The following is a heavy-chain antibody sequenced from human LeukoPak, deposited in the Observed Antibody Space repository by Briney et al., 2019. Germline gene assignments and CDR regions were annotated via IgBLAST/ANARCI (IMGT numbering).Heavy chain of an antibody. D-gene: IGHD3-3*01. J-gene: IGHJ4*02. V-gene: IGHV3-49*04. CDR1: GFTFGEYA. CDR2: IRSKACGGTT. CDR3: TRDSRYYDFWIDY. Sequence: GGSLRLSCTASGFTFGEYAMSWVRQAPGKGLEWVSFIRSKACGGTTDYAASVKGRFTISRDDSKAIVYLQMNSLKAEDTAVYFCTRDSRYYDFWIDYWGQGTLVTVSS.